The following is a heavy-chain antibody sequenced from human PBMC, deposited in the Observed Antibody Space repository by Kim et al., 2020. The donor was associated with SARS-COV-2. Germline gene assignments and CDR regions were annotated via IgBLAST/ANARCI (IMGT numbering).Heavy chain of an antibody. V-gene: IGHV3-9*01. CDR2: IRWKGDNT. Sequence: GGSLRLSCVVSGFTFDAYAMHWVRQVPGKGLEWVSSIRWKGDNTAYADSVKGRFTISRDDAKNSLYLQMNSLRAEDTALYYCAKSHDDNWRPSCTAWY. CDR3: AKSHDDNWRPSCTAWY. D-gene: IGHD1-1*01. CDR1: GFTFDAYA. J-gene: IGHJ2*01.